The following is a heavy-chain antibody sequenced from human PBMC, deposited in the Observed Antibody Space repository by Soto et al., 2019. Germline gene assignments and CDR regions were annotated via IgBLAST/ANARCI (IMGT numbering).Heavy chain of an antibody. CDR2: VWYDGGNK. J-gene: IGHJ6*02. V-gene: IGHV3-33*01. CDR3: VRAAGYSGNDYVYCYGMGV. D-gene: IGHD5-12*01. CDR1: GFTFSSYG. Sequence: QVQLVESGGGVVQPGRSLRLSCAASGFTFSSYGMHWFRQAPGKGLEWVALVWYDGGNKYYADSVKGRFTISRDNSKNTLYLQMNSLRDEDTAVYYCVRAAGYSGNDYVYCYGMGVWGQGTTVTVSS.